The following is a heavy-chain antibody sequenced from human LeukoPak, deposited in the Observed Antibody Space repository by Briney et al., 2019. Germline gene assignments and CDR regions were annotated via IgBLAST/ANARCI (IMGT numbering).Heavy chain of an antibody. Sequence: GGSLRLSCAASGFTFSSYWMHWVRQAPGKGLEWVSRINSDGSSTSYADSVKGRFTISRDNAKNTLYLQMNSLRAEDTAVYYCARDPSIVGDLYYFDYWGQGTLVTVSS. CDR2: INSDGSST. D-gene: IGHD1-26*01. J-gene: IGHJ4*02. V-gene: IGHV3-74*01. CDR3: ARDPSIVGDLYYFDY. CDR1: GFTFSSYW.